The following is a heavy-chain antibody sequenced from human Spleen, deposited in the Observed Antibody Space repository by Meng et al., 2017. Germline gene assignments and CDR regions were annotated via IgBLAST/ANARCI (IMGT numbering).Heavy chain of an antibody. CDR1: GGTFSSYA. CDR2: IIPIFGTA. J-gene: IGHJ5*02. V-gene: IGHV1-69*01. Sequence: QVQWVQSVSEEKKPGTSVKVSVQASGGTFSSYAISWVRQAPGQGLEWMGGIIPIFGTANYAQKFQGRVTITADESTSTAYMELSSLRSEDTAVYYCARDLEGSWFPWGQGTLVTVSS. CDR3: ARDLEGSWFP. D-gene: IGHD6-13*01.